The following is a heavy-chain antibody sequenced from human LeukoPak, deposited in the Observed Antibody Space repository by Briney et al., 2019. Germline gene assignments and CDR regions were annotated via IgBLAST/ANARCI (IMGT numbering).Heavy chain of an antibody. V-gene: IGHV1-18*01. CDR3: AISLFGVVIIPDYFDH. CDR2: ISAYNGNT. J-gene: IGHJ4*02. D-gene: IGHD3-3*01. CDR1: GYTFTSYG. Sequence: ASVKVSCKASGYTFTSYGISWVRQAPGQGLEWMGWISAYNGNTNYAQKLQGRVTMTTDTSTSTAYMELRSLRSDDTAVYYCAISLFGVVIIPDYFDHWGQGTLVTVSS.